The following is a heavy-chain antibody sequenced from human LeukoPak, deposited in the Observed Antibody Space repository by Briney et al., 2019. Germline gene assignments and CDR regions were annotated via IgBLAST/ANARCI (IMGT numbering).Heavy chain of an antibody. CDR3: VRVLYRGSSSRGWIDF. CDR2: IYDSGST. D-gene: IGHD6-19*01. CDR1: GDSVSSGVYY. Sequence: SQTLSLTCTVSGDSVSSGVYYWSWIRQHPGKGLEWIGYIYDSGSTNYNPSLESRVTISTDTSKNQFSLKLTSVTAADTAVYYCVRVLYRGSSSRGWIDFWGQGTLVTVSS. V-gene: IGHV4-61*08. J-gene: IGHJ4*02.